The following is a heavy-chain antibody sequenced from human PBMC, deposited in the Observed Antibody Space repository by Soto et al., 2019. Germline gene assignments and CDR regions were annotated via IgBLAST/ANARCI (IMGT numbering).Heavy chain of an antibody. V-gene: IGHV1-46*03. D-gene: IGHD6-19*01. CDR1: GYTFTSYY. J-gene: IGHJ5*02. Sequence: ASVKVSCKASGYTFTSYYMHWVRQAPGQGLEWMGIINPSGGSTSYAQKFQGRVTMTRDTSTSTVYMELSSLRSEDTAVYYCARGDYSSGWLGVRGRNWFDPWGQGTLVTVSS. CDR2: INPSGGST. CDR3: ARGDYSSGWLGVRGRNWFDP.